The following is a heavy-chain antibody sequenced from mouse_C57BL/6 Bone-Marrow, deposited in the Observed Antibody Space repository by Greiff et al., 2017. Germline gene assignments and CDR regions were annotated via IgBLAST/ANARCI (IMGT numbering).Heavy chain of an antibody. CDR2: IHPSSGYT. CDR3: ARGIYYYGSSYGGGYFEV. Sequence: VQLQQSGAELAKPGASVKLSCKASGYTFTSYWMHWVKPRPGQGLEWIGYIHPSSGYTKYNQKFKDKATLTADKSSSTAYMQLSSLTYEDSAVYCGARGIYYYGSSYGGGYFEVWGTGTTVTVSS. V-gene: IGHV1-7*01. CDR1: GYTFTSYW. D-gene: IGHD1-1*01. J-gene: IGHJ1*03.